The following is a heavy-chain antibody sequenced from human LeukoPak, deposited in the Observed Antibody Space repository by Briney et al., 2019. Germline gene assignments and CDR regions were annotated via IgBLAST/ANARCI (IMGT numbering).Heavy chain of an antibody. J-gene: IGHJ4*02. CDR2: INPYSGGT. D-gene: IGHD2-2*01. Sequence: ASVKVSCKASGYSFTCYYMHWVRHAPGQGLEWMGLINPYSGGTNYAQKFQGRVTMTRDTSISTAYMELSRLRSDDTAVYYCVRDRTKYCSSTSCPLDYWGQGTLVTVSS. V-gene: IGHV1-2*02. CDR3: VRDRTKYCSSTSCPLDY. CDR1: GYSFTCYY.